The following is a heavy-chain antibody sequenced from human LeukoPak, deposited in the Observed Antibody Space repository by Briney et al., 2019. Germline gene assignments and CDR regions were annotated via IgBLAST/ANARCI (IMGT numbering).Heavy chain of an antibody. D-gene: IGHD6-19*01. CDR1: GFSISSYE. CDR2: ISSSGTSI. J-gene: IGHJ4*02. V-gene: IGHV3-48*03. Sequence: GGTLRLSCAASGFSISSYEMKWVRHAPPQGREWVSYISSSGTSIYYADFVKGRFTMSRDNSKSSLSLQMNSLRAEDSAMYYCARDMPKSGWFLGRDYFDYWGQGTLVTVSS. CDR3: ARDMPKSGWFLGRDYFDY.